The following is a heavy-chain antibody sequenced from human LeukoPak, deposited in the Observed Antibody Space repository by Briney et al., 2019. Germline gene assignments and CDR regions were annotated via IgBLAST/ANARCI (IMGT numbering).Heavy chain of an antibody. CDR3: ARGICPNGVCSFHPFDY. CDR1: GGSISNYY. D-gene: IGHD2-8*01. Sequence: SETLSLTCTVSGGSISNYYWSWIRQPPGKELEWIGYLFYGGSTNYNPSLKSRVTISVDESKNQFSLKLTSVTAADTAIYYCARGICPNGVCSFHPFDYWGQGTLVTVSS. CDR2: LFYGGST. J-gene: IGHJ4*02. V-gene: IGHV4-59*01.